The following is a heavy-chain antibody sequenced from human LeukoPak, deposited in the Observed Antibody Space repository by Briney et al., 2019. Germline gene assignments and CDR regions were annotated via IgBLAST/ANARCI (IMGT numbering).Heavy chain of an antibody. D-gene: IGHD5-18*01. J-gene: IGHJ6*03. CDR3: ARATAYYMDV. CDR1: GFTFSNYG. CDR2: IGYDGTNK. Sequence: GGSLRLSCTASGFTFSNYGMHWVRQAPGKGLEWVAFIGYDGTNKYYADSVKGRFTISRDNSKNTVYLQMNSLRAEDTAVYYCARATAYYMDVWGKGTTVTVPS. V-gene: IGHV3-30*02.